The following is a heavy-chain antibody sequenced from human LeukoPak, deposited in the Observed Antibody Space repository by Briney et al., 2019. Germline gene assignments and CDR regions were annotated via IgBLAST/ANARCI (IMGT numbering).Heavy chain of an antibody. CDR1: GFTFSNYG. Sequence: GRSLRLSCAASGFTFSNYGMHWVRQAPGKGLQWVAVIWYDGSNEYYTGSVKGRFTISRDNAHNTLYLQMNSLRAEDTALYYCASGRYCTNGVCYIGDYFDYWGQGTLVTVSS. CDR3: ASGRYCTNGVCYIGDYFDY. CDR2: IWYDGSNE. D-gene: IGHD2-8*01. J-gene: IGHJ4*02. V-gene: IGHV3-33*01.